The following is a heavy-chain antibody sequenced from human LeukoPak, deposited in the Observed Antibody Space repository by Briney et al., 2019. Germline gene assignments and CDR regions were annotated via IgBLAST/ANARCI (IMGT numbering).Heavy chain of an antibody. CDR2: INSDGSST. CDR1: GFTFSSYW. CDR3: AGGRWELLWGAFDI. V-gene: IGHV3-74*01. D-gene: IGHD1-26*01. J-gene: IGHJ3*02. Sequence: GGSLRLSCAASGFTFSSYWMHWVRQAPGKGLVWVSRINSDGSSTSYADSVKGRFTISRDNAKNTLYLQMNSLRAEDTAVYYCAGGRWELLWGAFDIWGQGTMVTVSS.